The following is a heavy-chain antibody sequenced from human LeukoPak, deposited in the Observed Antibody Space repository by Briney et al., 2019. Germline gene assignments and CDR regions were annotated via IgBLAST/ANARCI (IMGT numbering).Heavy chain of an antibody. J-gene: IGHJ6*02. Sequence: GGSLRLSCAASGFTFSSYEMNWVRQAPGKGLEWVSYISSSGSPIYYADSVKGRFTISRDNAKNSLYLQMNSLRAEDTAVYYCARGGYCNDGNCYSFYYYGMDVWGQGTTVTFSS. CDR2: ISSSGSPI. D-gene: IGHD2-15*01. CDR1: GFTFSSYE. CDR3: ARGGYCNDGNCYSFYYYGMDV. V-gene: IGHV3-48*03.